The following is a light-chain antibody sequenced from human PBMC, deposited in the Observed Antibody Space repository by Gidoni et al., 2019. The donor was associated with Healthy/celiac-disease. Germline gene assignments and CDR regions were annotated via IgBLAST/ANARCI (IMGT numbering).Light chain of an antibody. CDR2: AAS. J-gene: IGKJ1*01. CDR3: QQNYSTPWT. Sequence: DIQMIQPPSSLSASVGDRVTITRRASQRISSILNWYQQKPEKAPKLLIYAASSLQSGVPSRFSGSGCGTDLALTISSLQPEDFATDYYQQNYSTPWTFGQGTKVEIK. V-gene: IGKV1-39*01. CDR1: QRISSI.